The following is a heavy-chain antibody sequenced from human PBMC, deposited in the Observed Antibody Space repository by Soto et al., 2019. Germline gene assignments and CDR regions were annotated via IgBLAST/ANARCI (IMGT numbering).Heavy chain of an antibody. CDR3: ARVFRSLYSSSSHFDY. J-gene: IGHJ4*02. Sequence: ASVKVSCKASGYTFTGYYMHWVRQAPGQGLEWMGWINPNSGGKNYAQKFQGWVTMTRDTSISTAYMELSRLRSDDTAVYYCARVFRSLYSSSSHFDYWGQGTLVTVSS. CDR1: GYTFTGYY. D-gene: IGHD6-6*01. V-gene: IGHV1-2*04. CDR2: INPNSGGK.